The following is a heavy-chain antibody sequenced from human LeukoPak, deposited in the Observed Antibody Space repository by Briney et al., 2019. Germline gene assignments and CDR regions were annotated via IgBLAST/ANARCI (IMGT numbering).Heavy chain of an antibody. Sequence: SQTLSLTCTVSGGSISSGSYYWSWIRQPAGKGLEWIGRIYTSGSTNYNPSLKSRVTISVDTSKNQFSLKLSSVTAADTAVYYCAGREFDDYWGQGTLVTVSS. CDR2: IYTSGST. CDR3: AGREFDDY. V-gene: IGHV4-61*02. D-gene: IGHD3-10*01. J-gene: IGHJ4*02. CDR1: GGSISSGSYY.